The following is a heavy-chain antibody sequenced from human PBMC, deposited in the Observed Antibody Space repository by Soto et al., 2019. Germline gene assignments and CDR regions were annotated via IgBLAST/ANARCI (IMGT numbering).Heavy chain of an antibody. CDR3: GGSDGNWSGYLVNVY. J-gene: IGHJ4*02. D-gene: IGHD3-3*01. Sequence: GGSLRLSCAASGFTFSSYAMSWVRQAPGKGLEWVSAISGSGGSTYYADSVKGRFTISRDNSKNTLYLQMNSLRAEDTAVYYCGGSDGNWSGYLVNVYWGQGTLVTVSS. CDR1: GFTFSSYA. CDR2: ISGSGGST. V-gene: IGHV3-23*01.